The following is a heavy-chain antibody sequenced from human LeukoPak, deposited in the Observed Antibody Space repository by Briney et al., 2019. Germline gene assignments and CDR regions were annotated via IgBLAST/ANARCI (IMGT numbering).Heavy chain of an antibody. CDR2: IFYSGSS. CDR3: ARWYSSGWAFDY. D-gene: IGHD6-19*01. J-gene: IGHJ4*02. V-gene: IGHV4-59*01. CDR1: GGSISSYY. Sequence: SKTLSLTCTVSGGSISSYYWSWVRQPPGKGLEWIGYIFYSGSSNYNPSLKSRVTMSVDTSKNQFSLKLTSVTAADTAVYYCARWYSSGWAFDYWGQGTLVTVSS.